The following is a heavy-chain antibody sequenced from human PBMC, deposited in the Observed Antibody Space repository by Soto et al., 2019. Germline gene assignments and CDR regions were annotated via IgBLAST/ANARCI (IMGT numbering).Heavy chain of an antibody. J-gene: IGHJ3*02. CDR2: IIPIFGTA. CDR1: GGTFSSYA. V-gene: IGHV1-69*06. D-gene: IGHD4-17*01. Sequence: QVQLVQSGAEVKKPGSSVKVSCKASGGTFSSYAISWVRQAPGQGLEWMGGIIPIFGTANYAQKFQGRVTITADKSTSTAYMELSSLRSEDTAVYYCARAGIPLRWLTRVEGAFDIWGQGTMVTVSS. CDR3: ARAGIPLRWLTRVEGAFDI.